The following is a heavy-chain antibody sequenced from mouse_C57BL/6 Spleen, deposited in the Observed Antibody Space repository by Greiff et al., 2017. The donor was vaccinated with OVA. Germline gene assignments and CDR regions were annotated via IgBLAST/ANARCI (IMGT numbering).Heavy chain of an antibody. D-gene: IGHD2-1*01. CDR2: ISSGGSYT. J-gene: IGHJ2*01. Sequence: EVQLVESGGDLVKPGGSLKLSCAASGFTFSSYGMSWVRQTPDKRLEWVATISSGGSYTYYPDSVKGRFTISRDNAKNTLYLQMSSLKSEDTAMYYCARHCGNYVGYYFDDWGQGTTLTVSS. CDR3: ARHCGNYVGYYFDD. V-gene: IGHV5-6*01. CDR1: GFTFSSYG.